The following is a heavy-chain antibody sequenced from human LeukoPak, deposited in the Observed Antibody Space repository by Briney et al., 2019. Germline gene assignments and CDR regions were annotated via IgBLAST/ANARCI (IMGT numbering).Heavy chain of an antibody. CDR2: ISGSGGST. CDR3: ATRNYYDRSAYYYYYFDY. J-gene: IGHJ4*02. CDR1: GFIFTNYA. V-gene: IGHV3-23*01. D-gene: IGHD3-22*01. Sequence: GGSLRLSCAASGFIFTNYAMSWVRQAPGKGLEWVSAISGSGGSTYYADSVKGRFTISRDNSKNTLYLQMNSLRAEDTAVYYCATRNYYDRSAYYYYYFDYWGQGTLVSVSS.